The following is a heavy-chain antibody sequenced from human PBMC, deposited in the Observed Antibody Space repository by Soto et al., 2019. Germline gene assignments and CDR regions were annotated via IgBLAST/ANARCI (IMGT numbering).Heavy chain of an antibody. CDR1: GFTFDDYT. CDR3: AKDRFAAVSRLYFDY. Sequence: GGSLSLSCAASGFTFDDYTMHWVRQAPGKGLEWVSLISWDGGSTDYADSVKGRFTISRDNSKNSLYLQMNSLRTEDTALYYCAKDRFAAVSRLYFDYWGQGTLVTVSS. CDR2: ISWDGGST. J-gene: IGHJ4*02. V-gene: IGHV3-43*01. D-gene: IGHD3-16*01.